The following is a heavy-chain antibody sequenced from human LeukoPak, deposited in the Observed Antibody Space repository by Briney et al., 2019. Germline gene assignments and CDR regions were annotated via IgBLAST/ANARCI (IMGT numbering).Heavy chain of an antibody. CDR2: ISSTGSDI. V-gene: IGHV3-48*03. CDR3: ARDLPTGTYRAYFDN. J-gene: IGHJ4*02. D-gene: IGHD1-26*01. CDR1: GFIFSNYE. Sequence: GGSLRLSCAGSGFIFSNYEMNWVRQAPGKGLEWVSYISSTGSDIYYADSVKGRFTISRDNAENSLYLQMNSLRAEDTAVYYGARDLPTGTYRAYFDNWGQGTLVTVSS.